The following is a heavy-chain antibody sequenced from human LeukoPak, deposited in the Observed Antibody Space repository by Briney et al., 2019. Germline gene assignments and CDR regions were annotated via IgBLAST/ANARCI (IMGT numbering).Heavy chain of an antibody. CDR2: ISGSGGTT. J-gene: IGHJ5*02. CDR1: GFTFNSYA. V-gene: IGHV3-23*01. Sequence: GGSLRLSCAGFGFTFNSYAMTWVRQAPGKGLKWVSGISGSGGTTYYADSVKGRFTISRDNFNNTLYLQMNSMRVEDTALYFCAKGVVDYYDSSGYYPSDLWGQGTLVTVSP. CDR3: AKGVVDYYDSSGYYPSDL. D-gene: IGHD3-22*01.